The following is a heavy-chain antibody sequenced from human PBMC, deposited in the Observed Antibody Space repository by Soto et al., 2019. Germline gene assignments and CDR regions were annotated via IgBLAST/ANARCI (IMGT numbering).Heavy chain of an antibody. D-gene: IGHD3-10*01. V-gene: IGHV3-9*01. CDR3: AKGRTRPLELGSFGDNAFDV. CDR1: EFTFDNYA. J-gene: IGHJ3*01. CDR2: ISWNSGTL. Sequence: GGSLRLSCAASEFTFDNYAMRWVRQAPGKGLEWVSGISWNSGTLVYADSVKGRFTISRDNAKNSLFLQMNSLRPEDTALYFCAKGRTRPLELGSFGDNAFDVWGQGTMVTVSS.